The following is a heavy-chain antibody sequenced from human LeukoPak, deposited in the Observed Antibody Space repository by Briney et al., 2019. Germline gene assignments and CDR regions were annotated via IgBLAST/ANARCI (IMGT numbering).Heavy chain of an antibody. CDR1: GGSISSSSYY. CDR3: ARQKDQLLFYYYYYIDV. V-gene: IGHV4-39*01. J-gene: IGHJ6*03. D-gene: IGHD2-2*01. CDR2: IYYSGST. Sequence: SETLSLTCTVSGGSISSSSYYWGWIRQPPGKGLEWIGSIYYSGSTYYNPSLKSRVTISVDTSKNQFSLKLSSVTAADTAVYYCARQKDQLLFYYYYYIDVWGKGTTVTVSS.